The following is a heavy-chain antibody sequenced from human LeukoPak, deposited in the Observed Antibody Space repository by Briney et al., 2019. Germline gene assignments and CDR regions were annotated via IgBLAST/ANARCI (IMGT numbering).Heavy chain of an antibody. J-gene: IGHJ4*02. CDR1: GFTFSSYS. V-gene: IGHV3-21*01. CDR2: ISSSSSYI. CDR3: AGVSGYSYGLGIQAEDY. Sequence: PGGSLRLSCAASGFTFSSYSMNWVRQAPGKGLEWVSSISSSSSYIYYADSVKGRFTISRDNAKNSLYLQMNSLRAEDTAVYYCAGVSGYSYGLGIQAEDYWGQGTLVTVSS. D-gene: IGHD5-18*01.